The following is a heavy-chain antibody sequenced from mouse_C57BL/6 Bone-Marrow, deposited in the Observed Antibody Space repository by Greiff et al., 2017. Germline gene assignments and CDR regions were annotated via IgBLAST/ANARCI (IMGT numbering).Heavy chain of an antibody. V-gene: IGHV7-3*01. CDR1: GFTFTDYY. J-gene: IGHJ4*01. D-gene: IGHD1-3*01. Sequence: EVKLVESGGGLVQPGGSLSLSCAASGFTFTDYYMSWVRQPPGQALEWLGFIRNKANGYTTEYSAYVKGRFTISSDNFQSILYLQMNALSAEDSATYYCARYNNYPYAMDYWGQGTSVTVSS. CDR2: IRNKANGYTT. CDR3: ARYNNYPYAMDY.